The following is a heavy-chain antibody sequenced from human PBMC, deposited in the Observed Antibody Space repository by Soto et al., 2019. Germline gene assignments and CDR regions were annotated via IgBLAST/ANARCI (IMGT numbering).Heavy chain of an antibody. D-gene: IGHD6-13*01. Sequence: QVTLKESGPVLVKPTETLTLTCTVSGFSLSNARMGVSWIRQPPGKALEWLAHIFSNDEKSYSTSLKSRLTIXXDXSIXQVVLTMTNMDPVDTATYYCARIPRYSSSWYGMDVWGQGTTVTVSS. V-gene: IGHV2-26*01. CDR3: ARIPRYSSSWYGMDV. J-gene: IGHJ6*02. CDR2: IFSNDEK. CDR1: GFSLSNARMG.